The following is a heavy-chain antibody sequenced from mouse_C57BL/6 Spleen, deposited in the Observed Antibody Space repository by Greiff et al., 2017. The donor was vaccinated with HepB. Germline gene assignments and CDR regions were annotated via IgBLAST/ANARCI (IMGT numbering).Heavy chain of an antibody. CDR3: ARGPYGNYLSE. CDR2: ISYDGSN. J-gene: IGHJ3*02. D-gene: IGHD2-1*01. V-gene: IGHV3-6*01. Sequence: EVQLVESGPGLVKPSQSLSLTCSVTGYSITSGYYWNWIRQFPGNKLEWMGYISYDGSNNYNPSLKNRISITRDTSKNQCFLKLNSVTTEDTATYYCARGPYGNYLSEWGQGTLVTVSA. CDR1: GYSITSGYY.